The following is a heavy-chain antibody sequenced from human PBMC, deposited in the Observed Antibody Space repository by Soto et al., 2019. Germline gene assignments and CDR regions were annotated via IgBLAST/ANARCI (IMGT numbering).Heavy chain of an antibody. V-gene: IGHV4-59*04. Sequence: SETLSLTCTVSGGSLSSYYWTWIRQPPGKGLEWIGTIYHSGNTYYNPTLKSRVAISVDMSKNQFSLRLNSVTAADTAVYYCARHEWLQLWLVTEYWGQGALVTVSS. J-gene: IGHJ4*02. CDR1: GGSLSSYY. CDR2: IYHSGNT. D-gene: IGHD5-18*01. CDR3: ARHEWLQLWLVTEY.